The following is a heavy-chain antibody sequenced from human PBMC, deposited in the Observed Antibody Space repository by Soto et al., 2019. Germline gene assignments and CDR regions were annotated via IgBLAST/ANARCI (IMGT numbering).Heavy chain of an antibody. CDR2: ISSSSGSI. CDR1: GFTFSSYS. J-gene: IGHJ4*02. Sequence: PGGSLRLSCAASGFTFSSYSMNWVRQAPGKGLEWVSYISSSSGSIFYADSVRGRFTISRDNAKNSLYLQMNSLRAEDTAVYYCARTADYLDYWGQGTLVTVSS. V-gene: IGHV3-48*04. CDR3: ARTADYLDY.